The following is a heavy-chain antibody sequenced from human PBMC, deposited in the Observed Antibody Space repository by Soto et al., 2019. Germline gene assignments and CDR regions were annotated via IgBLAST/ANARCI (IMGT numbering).Heavy chain of an antibody. CDR1: GGTFSSYA. CDR2: VIPIFGTA. V-gene: IGHV1-69*12. Sequence: QVQLVQSGAEVKKPGSSVKVSCKASGGTFSSYAISWVRQAPGQGLEWMGGVIPIFGTANYAQKFQGRVTITADECTSTAYMEVSSLRSEDTAVYYCARVGEQLGSHDYYYYGMDVWGQGTTVTVSS. J-gene: IGHJ6*02. CDR3: ARVGEQLGSHDYYYYGMDV. D-gene: IGHD6-6*01.